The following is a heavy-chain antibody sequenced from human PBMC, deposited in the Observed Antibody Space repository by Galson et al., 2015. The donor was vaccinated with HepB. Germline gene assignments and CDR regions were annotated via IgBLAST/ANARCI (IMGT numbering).Heavy chain of an antibody. CDR2: IIPMFGIP. CDR1: GGTFSAYA. J-gene: IGHJ6*02. D-gene: IGHD5-24*01. V-gene: IGHV1-69*10. CDR3: ASFPRDGMDV. Sequence: SVKVSCKASGGTFSAYAISWVRQAPGQGLEWMGGIIPMFGIPIYAQKFQGAVTITADKSTSTAYMELSSLRFEGTAVYYCASFPRDGMDVWGQGTTVTVSS.